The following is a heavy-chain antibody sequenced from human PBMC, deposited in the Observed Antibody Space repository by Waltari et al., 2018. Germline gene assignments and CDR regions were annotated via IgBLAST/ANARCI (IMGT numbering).Heavy chain of an antibody. CDR2: IYARGIT. CDR1: GGSIRSGSYY. Sequence: QVQLQESGPGLVKPSQTLSLTCTVSGGSIRSGSYYWSWIRQPAGEGLEWIGRIYARGITNYNPSLNSRVTISIDTSRNQFSLNRNSVTAADTAVDYCARVGNGVIDYWGHGTLVTVSS. V-gene: IGHV4-61*02. D-gene: IGHD2-8*01. CDR3: ARVGNGVIDY. J-gene: IGHJ4*01.